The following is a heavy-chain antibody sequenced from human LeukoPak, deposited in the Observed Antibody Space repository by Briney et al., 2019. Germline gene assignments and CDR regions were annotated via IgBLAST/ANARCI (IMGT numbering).Heavy chain of an antibody. D-gene: IGHD3-22*01. CDR3: ARYYYDSSGYLYYYYMDV. CDR2: ISSSGSTI. CDR1: GFTFSDYY. Sequence: SGGSLRLSCAPSGFTFSDYYMSWNRQAPGKGLEWVSYISSSGSTIYYADSVKGRFTISRDNAKNSLYLQMNSLRAEDTAVYYCARYYYDSSGYLYYYYMDVWGKGTTVTVSS. V-gene: IGHV3-11*04. J-gene: IGHJ6*03.